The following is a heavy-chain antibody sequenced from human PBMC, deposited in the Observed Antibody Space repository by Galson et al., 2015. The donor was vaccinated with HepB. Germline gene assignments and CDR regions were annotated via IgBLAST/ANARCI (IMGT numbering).Heavy chain of an antibody. D-gene: IGHD5-18*01. V-gene: IGHV1-3*01. J-gene: IGHJ4*02. Sequence: SVKVSCKASGYTFTSYAMHWVRQAPGQRLEWMGWINAGNGNTKYSQKFQGRVTITRDTSASTAYMELSSLRSEDTAVYYCARTSGGWIQLWPYYFDYWGQGTLVTVSS. CDR1: GYTFTSYA. CDR3: ARTSGGWIQLWPYYFDY. CDR2: INAGNGNT.